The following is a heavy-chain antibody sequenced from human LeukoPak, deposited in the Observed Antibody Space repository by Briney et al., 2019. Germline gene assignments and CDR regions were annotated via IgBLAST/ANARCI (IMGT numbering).Heavy chain of an antibody. Sequence: SETLSLTCTVSGGSISSYYWSWIRQPPGKGLEWIGYIYYSGSTNYNPSLKSRVTISVDTSKNQFSLKLSSVTAADTAMYYCVSKVAYCSGGSCYGYFDYWGQGTLVTVSS. CDR2: IYYSGST. CDR3: VSKVAYCSGGSCYGYFDY. V-gene: IGHV4-59*08. D-gene: IGHD2-15*01. CDR1: GGSISSYY. J-gene: IGHJ4*02.